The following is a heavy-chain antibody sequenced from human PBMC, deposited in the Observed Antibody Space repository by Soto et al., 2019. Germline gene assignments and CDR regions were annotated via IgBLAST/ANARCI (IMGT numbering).Heavy chain of an antibody. CDR2: INAGNGNT. J-gene: IGHJ6*02. CDR1: GYTFSSYA. Sequence: ASVKVSCKASGYTFSSYAMHWVRQSPGQRLEWMGWINAGNGNTKYSQKFQGRVTITRDTSASTAYMELRSLRSDDTAVYYCARERITMVRGVKKNYYYGMDVWG. D-gene: IGHD3-10*01. CDR3: ARERITMVRGVKKNYYYGMDV. V-gene: IGHV1-3*01.